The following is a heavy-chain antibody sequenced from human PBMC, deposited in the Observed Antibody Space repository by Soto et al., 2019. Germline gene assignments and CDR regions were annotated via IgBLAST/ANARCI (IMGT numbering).Heavy chain of an antibody. Sequence: HPGGSLRLSCAASGFTFSSYAMSWVRQAPGKGLEWVSAISGSGGSTYYADSVKGRFTISRDNSKNTLYLQMNSLRAEDTAVYYCAKDHLCSSTSCYDLTENNYYYGMDVWGQGTTVTVSS. CDR1: GFTFSSYA. CDR2: ISGSGGST. V-gene: IGHV3-23*01. J-gene: IGHJ6*02. CDR3: AKDHLCSSTSCYDLTENNYYYGMDV. D-gene: IGHD2-2*01.